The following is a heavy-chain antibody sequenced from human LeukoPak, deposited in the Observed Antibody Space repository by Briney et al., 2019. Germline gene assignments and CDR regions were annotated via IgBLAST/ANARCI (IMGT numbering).Heavy chain of an antibody. J-gene: IGHJ6*03. Sequence: ETLSLTCAVYGGSFSGYYWSWIRQPPGKGLEWVANMNQDGSEKNYVDSVKGRFIISRDNAKNALYLQMNSLRAEDTAMYYCARLRIAGSYYYMDVWGKGTTVTVSS. V-gene: IGHV3-7*01. D-gene: IGHD2-21*01. CDR3: ARLRIAGSYYYMDV. CDR2: MNQDGSEK. CDR1: GGSFSGYY.